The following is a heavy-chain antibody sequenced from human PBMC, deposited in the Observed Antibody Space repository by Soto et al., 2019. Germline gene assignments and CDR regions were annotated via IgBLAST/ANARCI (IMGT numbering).Heavy chain of an antibody. CDR1: EFTFNIDW. Sequence: QPGGPLRLSCVASEFTFNIDWMHWVRQAPGKGLEWVSRIDNDGSATTYADSVKGRFTISRDNAKNTLFLQMNTLRVDDTAVYYCARDNWNSYWGQGTLVTVSS. CDR2: IDNDGSAT. D-gene: IGHD1-1*01. V-gene: IGHV3-74*01. CDR3: ARDNWNSY. J-gene: IGHJ4*02.